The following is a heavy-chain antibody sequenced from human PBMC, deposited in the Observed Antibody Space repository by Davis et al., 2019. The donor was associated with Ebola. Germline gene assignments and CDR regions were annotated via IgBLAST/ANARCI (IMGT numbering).Heavy chain of an antibody. D-gene: IGHD2-2*01. CDR3: ARWSWVPAAKTRYYYYGMDV. Sequence: SETLSLTCAVYGGSFSGYYWSWIRQPPGKGLEWIGYIYYSGSTNYNPSLKSRVTISVDTSKNQFSLKLSSVTAADTAVYYCARWSWVPAAKTRYYYYGMDVWGQGTTVTVSS. V-gene: IGHV4-59*08. CDR2: IYYSGST. J-gene: IGHJ6*02. CDR1: GGSFSGYY.